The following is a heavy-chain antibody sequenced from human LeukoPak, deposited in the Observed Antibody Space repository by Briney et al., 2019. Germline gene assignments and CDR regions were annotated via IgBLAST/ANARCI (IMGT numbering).Heavy chain of an antibody. J-gene: IGHJ4*02. V-gene: IGHV1-46*01. CDR1: GYTFTSYY. Sequence: ASVKVSCKASGYTFTSYYMHWVRQAPGQGLEWMGIINPSGGSTSYAQKFQGRVTMTRGTSTSTVYMELSSLRSEDTAVYYCARDRCSGGSCYTMDYWGQGTLVTVSS. D-gene: IGHD2-15*01. CDR2: INPSGGST. CDR3: ARDRCSGGSCYTMDY.